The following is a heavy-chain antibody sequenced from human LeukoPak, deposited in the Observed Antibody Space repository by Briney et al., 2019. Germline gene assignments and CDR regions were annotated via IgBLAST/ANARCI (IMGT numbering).Heavy chain of an antibody. Sequence: GASVKVSCKASGYTFTGYYMHWVRQAPGQGLEWMGWINPNSGGTNYAQKFQGRVTMTRDTSTSTVYMELSSLRSEDTAVYYCARDCTNGVCPFDYWGQGTLVTVSS. V-gene: IGHV1-2*02. J-gene: IGHJ4*02. D-gene: IGHD2-8*01. CDR2: INPNSGGT. CDR1: GYTFTGYY. CDR3: ARDCTNGVCPFDY.